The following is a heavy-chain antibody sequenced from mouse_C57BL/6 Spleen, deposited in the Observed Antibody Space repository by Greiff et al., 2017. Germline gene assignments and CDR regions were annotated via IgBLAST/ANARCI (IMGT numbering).Heavy chain of an antibody. CDR1: GYTFTSYW. D-gene: IGHD2-4*01. J-gene: IGHJ4*01. Sequence: QVQLQQPGAELVKPGASVKMSCTASGYTFTSYWITWVKQRPGQGLEWIGDIYPGSGSTNYNERFKTKAQLTVNKSSSTAYMQLSSLTSEDSAVYYCARMITRAMDYWGQGTSVTVSS. CDR3: ARMITRAMDY. V-gene: IGHV1-55*01. CDR2: IYPGSGST.